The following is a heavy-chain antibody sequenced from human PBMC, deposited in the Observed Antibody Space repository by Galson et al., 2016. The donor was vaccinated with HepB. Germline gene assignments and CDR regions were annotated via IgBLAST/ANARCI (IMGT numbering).Heavy chain of an antibody. Sequence: SLRLSCAASGFSVSSNYMSWVRQAPGKGLEWVSGIYSGGSTYYADSVKGRFTISRANSKNTPYLQMNSLRAEDTAVYYCARDWDSSSWYTRNDAFDIWGQGTMVTVSS. J-gene: IGHJ3*02. CDR1: GFSVSSNY. CDR2: IYSGGST. D-gene: IGHD6-13*01. CDR3: ARDWDSSSWYTRNDAFDI. V-gene: IGHV3-53*01.